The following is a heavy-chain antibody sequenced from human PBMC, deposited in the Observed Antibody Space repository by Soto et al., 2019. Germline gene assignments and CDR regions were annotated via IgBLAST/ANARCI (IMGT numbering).Heavy chain of an antibody. CDR3: AKLIPERYCSGGSCDQTADYYYYYGMDV. J-gene: IGHJ6*02. D-gene: IGHD2-15*01. V-gene: IGHV3-23*01. CDR1: GFTFSSYA. Sequence: GGSLRLSCAASGFTFSSYAMSWVRQAPGKGLEWVSAISGSGGSTYYADSVKGRFTISRDNSKNTLYLQMNSLRAEDTAVYYCAKLIPERYCSGGSCDQTADYYYYYGMDVWGQGTTVTVSS. CDR2: ISGSGGST.